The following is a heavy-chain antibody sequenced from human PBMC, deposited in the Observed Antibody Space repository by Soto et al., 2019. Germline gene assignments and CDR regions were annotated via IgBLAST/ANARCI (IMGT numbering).Heavy chain of an antibody. Sequence: GGSLRLSCAASGFTFSSYGMHWVRQAPGKGLEWVAVIWYDGSNKYYADSVKGRFTISRDNSKNTLYLQMNSLRAEDTAVYYCAGQPTLYYYYYGMDVWGQGTTVTVSS. CDR3: AGQPTLYYYYYGMDV. CDR1: GFTFSSYG. J-gene: IGHJ6*02. V-gene: IGHV3-33*01. CDR2: IWYDGSNK.